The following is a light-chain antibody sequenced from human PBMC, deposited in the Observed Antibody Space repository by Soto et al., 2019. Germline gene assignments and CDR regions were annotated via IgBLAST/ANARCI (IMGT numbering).Light chain of an antibody. CDR2: VNSDGTH. CDR3: QTWGTVTPVI. V-gene: IGLV4-69*01. CDR1: SGHTNYA. Sequence: QLVLTQSPSASASLGASVKLTCTLDSGHTNYAIAWHQQQPKKGPRYLMKVNSDGTHIKGDGNPDRFSGSSSGAERYLTISSLQSEDEADYYCQTWGTVTPVIFGGGTKVTVL. J-gene: IGLJ2*01.